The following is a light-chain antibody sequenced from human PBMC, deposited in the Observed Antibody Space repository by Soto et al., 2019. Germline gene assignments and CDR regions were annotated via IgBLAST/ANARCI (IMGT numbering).Light chain of an antibody. Sequence: EIQMTQSPSTLSASVGDTVTVTFRASQSVSSWLAWYQQKPGKAPKLLIYKASSLESGVPSRFSGSGSGTEFTLTISSLQPDDFATYYCQQYNSYWTFGQGTKVDI. V-gene: IGKV1-5*03. CDR1: QSVSSW. CDR3: QQYNSYWT. CDR2: KAS. J-gene: IGKJ1*01.